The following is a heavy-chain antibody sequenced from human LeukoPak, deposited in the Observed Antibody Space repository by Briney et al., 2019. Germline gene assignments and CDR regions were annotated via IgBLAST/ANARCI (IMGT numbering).Heavy chain of an antibody. D-gene: IGHD3-22*01. V-gene: IGHV4-59*01. CDR3: ASGLVSSAYDY. CDR1: GGSISSYY. J-gene: IGHJ4*02. Sequence: ASETLSLTCTVSGGSISSYYWSWIRQPPGKGLEWIGYIYYSGSTNYNPSLKSRVTISVDTSKNQFSLKLSSVTAADTAVYYCASGLVSSAYDYWGQGTLVTVSS. CDR2: IYYSGST.